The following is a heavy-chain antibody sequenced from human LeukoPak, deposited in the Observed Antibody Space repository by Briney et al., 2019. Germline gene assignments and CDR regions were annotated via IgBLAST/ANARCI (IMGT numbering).Heavy chain of an antibody. CDR1: EFSFSSYS. V-gene: IGHV3-21*01. CDR2: ISSSGSYI. D-gene: IGHD4/OR15-4a*01. Sequence: PGGSLRLSCAASEFSFSSYSMSWVRQAPGKGLEWVSSISSSGSYIYYADSVKGRFTISRDNAKKSLSLQMNSLRAEDTAVYYCARDGLNMVHYFDYWGQGTLVTVSS. J-gene: IGHJ4*02. CDR3: ARDGLNMVHYFDY.